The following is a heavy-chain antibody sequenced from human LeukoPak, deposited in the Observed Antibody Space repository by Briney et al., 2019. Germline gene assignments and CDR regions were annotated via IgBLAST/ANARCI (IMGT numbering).Heavy chain of an antibody. CDR1: GFTFSSYW. D-gene: IGHD1-7*01. Sequence: GSLRLSCAASGFTFSSYWMSWVRQAPGKGLEWVANIKQDGSEKYYVDSVKGRFTISRDNAKNSLYLQMNSLRAEDTAVYYCARELELFFYYYYGMDVWGQGTTVIVSS. V-gene: IGHV3-7*01. CDR3: ARELELFFYYYYGMDV. J-gene: IGHJ6*02. CDR2: IKQDGSEK.